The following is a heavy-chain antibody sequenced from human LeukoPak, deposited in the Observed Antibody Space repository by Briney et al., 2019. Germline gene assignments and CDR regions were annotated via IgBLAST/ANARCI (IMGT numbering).Heavy chain of an antibody. CDR3: ARDSRSYQLPNDY. CDR1: GFTFSSYA. D-gene: IGHD2-2*01. CDR2: ISGSGGST. J-gene: IGHJ4*02. Sequence: PGGSLRLSCAASGFTFSSYAMSWVRQAPGKGLEWVSAISGSGGSTYYADSVKGRFTISRDNSKNTLYLQMNSLRAEDTAVYYCARDSRSYQLPNDYWGQGTLVTVSS. V-gene: IGHV3-23*01.